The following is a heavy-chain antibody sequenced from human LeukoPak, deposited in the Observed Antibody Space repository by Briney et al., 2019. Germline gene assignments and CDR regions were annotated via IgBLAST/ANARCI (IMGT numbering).Heavy chain of an antibody. CDR3: ARHYDSSDYSVNWFDP. CDR1: GYTFTNDW. CDR2: SDPGDSDT. Sequence: GESLKISCKGSGYTFTNDWIAWVRQMPGKGLEWMGISDPGDSDTRYSPSFQGQVTIPADKSITTAYLQWSSLKASHTAMYYCARHYDSSDYSVNWFDPWGQGTLVTVSS. J-gene: IGHJ5*02. D-gene: IGHD3-22*01. V-gene: IGHV5-51*01.